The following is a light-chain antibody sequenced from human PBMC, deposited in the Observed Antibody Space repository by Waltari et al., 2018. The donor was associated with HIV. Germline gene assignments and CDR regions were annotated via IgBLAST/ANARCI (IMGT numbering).Light chain of an antibody. CDR3: QSYDSSLSGYWV. CDR1: SSNMGAGYD. V-gene: IGLV1-40*01. Sequence: QSVLTQPPSVSGAPGQRVTIPCTGSSSNMGAGYDVHWYQQFPGTAPKLLISSNTNRPSGVPDRFSGSKSGTSASLAITGLQAEDEADYYCQSYDSSLSGYWVFGGGTKLTVL. CDR2: SNT. J-gene: IGLJ3*02.